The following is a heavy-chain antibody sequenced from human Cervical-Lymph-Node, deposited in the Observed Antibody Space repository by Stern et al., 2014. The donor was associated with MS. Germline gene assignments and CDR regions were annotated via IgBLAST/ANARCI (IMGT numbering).Heavy chain of an antibody. CDR3: ARGWELHN. CDR2: VNTYNGDA. D-gene: IGHD2-15*01. Sequence: QVQLVQSGAEVKKPGASVKVSCKASGYTFISYGIRWVRQAPGQGLEWMGWVNTYNGDANYAQKLQGRGAMTTDTSTSTVYMELRSLRSDDTAVYYCARGWELHNWGQGTLVTVSS. CDR1: GYTFISYG. V-gene: IGHV1-18*01. J-gene: IGHJ4*02.